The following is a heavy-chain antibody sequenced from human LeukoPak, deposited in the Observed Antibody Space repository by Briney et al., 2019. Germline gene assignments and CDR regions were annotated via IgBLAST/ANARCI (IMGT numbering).Heavy chain of an antibody. V-gene: IGHV1-2*04. CDR1: GYTFTGYY. CDR2: INPNSGGT. CDR3: ARAPLRYFDWLWAFDI. J-gene: IGHJ3*02. D-gene: IGHD3-9*01. Sequence: ASVKVSCKASGYTFTGYYMHWVRQAPGQGLEWMGWINPNSGGTNYAQKFQGWVTMTRDTSISTAYMELSRLRSDDTAVYYCARAPLRYFDWLWAFDIWGQGTMVTVSS.